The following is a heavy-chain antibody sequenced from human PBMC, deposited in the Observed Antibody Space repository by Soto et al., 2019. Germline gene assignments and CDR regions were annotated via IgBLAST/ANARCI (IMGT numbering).Heavy chain of an antibody. CDR2: IFPNSGGT. D-gene: IGHD1-26*01. J-gene: IGHJ3*01. Sequence: ASVKVSCKASRYSFTGYNIHWVRQAPGQGLEWVGWIFPNSGGTNFARKFRGRVTMTRDTSISTAYMELSRLNSDDTAIYYCVRSGTYNGFDVWGQGTMVTVSS. CDR1: RYSFTGYN. CDR3: VRSGTYNGFDV. V-gene: IGHV1-2*02.